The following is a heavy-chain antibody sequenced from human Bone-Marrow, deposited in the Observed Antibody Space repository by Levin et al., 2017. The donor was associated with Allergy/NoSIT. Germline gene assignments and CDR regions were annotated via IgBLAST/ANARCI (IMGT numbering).Heavy chain of an antibody. CDR3: TRAEYSSSSVPPGH. J-gene: IGHJ4*02. V-gene: IGHV3-49*03. D-gene: IGHD6-6*01. CDR2: IRNKVYGGTT. CDR1: GFTFGDYG. Sequence: PGGSLRLSCTASGFTFGDYGMSWFRQAPGKGLEWVGLIRNKVYGGTTEYAASVKGRFSISRDDSKSIAYLQMNSLKTEDTAVYYCTRAEYSSSSVPPGHWGQGTLVTVSS.